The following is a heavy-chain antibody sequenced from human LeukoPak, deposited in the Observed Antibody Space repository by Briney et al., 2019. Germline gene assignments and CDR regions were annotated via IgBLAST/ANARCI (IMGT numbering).Heavy chain of an antibody. D-gene: IGHD3-16*01. CDR1: GGSISIYY. J-gene: IGHJ4*02. CDR2: IYTSGNT. CDR3: ARDGGGTGRPFDY. Sequence: PSETLSLTCTVPGGSISIYYCSWIRQPAGEGLGWIGRIYTSGNTNYNPSLKSRVTMSVDASKNRLSLNLSSVTAADTAVYYCARDGGGTGRPFDYWGQGTLVTVSS. V-gene: IGHV4-4*07.